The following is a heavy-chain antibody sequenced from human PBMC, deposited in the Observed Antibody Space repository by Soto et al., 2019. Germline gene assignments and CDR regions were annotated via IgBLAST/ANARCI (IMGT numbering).Heavy chain of an antibody. CDR2: VSYGGNDK. CDR1: GFTFDSYA. J-gene: IGHJ6*02. D-gene: IGHD2-21*01. CDR3: ARDKTYQGENYYYGLDV. V-gene: IGHV3-30-3*01. Sequence: QTGGSLRLSCSASGFTFDSYAIHWVRQAPGKGLEWVAFVSYGGNDKAYADSVRGRFTVSRDNPKNTVFLQMNTLRPEDTAVYYCARDKTYQGENYYYGLDVWGQGTTVTVSS.